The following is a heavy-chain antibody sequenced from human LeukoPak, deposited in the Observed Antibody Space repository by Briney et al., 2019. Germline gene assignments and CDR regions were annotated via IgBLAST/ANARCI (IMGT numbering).Heavy chain of an antibody. CDR3: ARDHVDIVATGPEYYFDY. CDR2: INPNSGGT. D-gene: IGHD5-12*01. V-gene: IGHV1-2*02. CDR1: GYTFTGYY. J-gene: IGHJ4*02. Sequence: ASVKVSCKASGYTFTGYYMHWVRQATGQGLEWMGWINPNSGGTNYAQKFQGRVTMTRDTSISTAYMELSRLRSDDTAVYYCARDHVDIVATGPEYYFDYWGQGTLVTVSS.